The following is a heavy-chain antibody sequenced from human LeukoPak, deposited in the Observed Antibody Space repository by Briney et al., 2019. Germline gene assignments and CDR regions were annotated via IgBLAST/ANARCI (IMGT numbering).Heavy chain of an antibody. D-gene: IGHD3-22*01. V-gene: IGHV3-15*01. J-gene: IGHJ4*02. CDR3: TTKYSYDSSASDSFDY. CDR2: IKSKTDGGTT. Sequence: GGSLRLSCAASGFTFSNAWMSWVRQAPGKGLEWVGRIKSKTDGGTTDYAAPVKGRFTISRDDSKNTLYLQMNSLKTEDTAVYYCTTKYSYDSSASDSFDYGAQEPLATVS. CDR1: GFTFSNAW.